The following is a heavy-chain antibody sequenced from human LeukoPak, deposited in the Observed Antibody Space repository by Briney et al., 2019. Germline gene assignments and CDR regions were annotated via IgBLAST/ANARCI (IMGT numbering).Heavy chain of an antibody. D-gene: IGHD3-10*01. CDR3: ARELWFANAPGSWLDP. V-gene: IGHV4-30-2*01. CDR2: IFHSGST. J-gene: IGHJ5*02. Sequence: PSETLSLTCVVYGDSISSGGYSWSWLRQPPGQGLAWIGYIFHSGSTFYNPSLKSRVTISVDNSQNQFSLRLSSVTAADTAVYFCARELWFANAPGSWLDPWGQGALVTVSS. CDR1: GDSISSGGYS.